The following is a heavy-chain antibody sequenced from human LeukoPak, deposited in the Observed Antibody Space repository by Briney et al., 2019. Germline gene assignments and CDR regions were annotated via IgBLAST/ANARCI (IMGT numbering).Heavy chain of an antibody. CDR1: GGSVSSGSYY. Sequence: SETLSLTCTVSGGSVSSGSYYWSWIRQPPGKGLEWIGYIYYSGSTNYNPSLKSRVTISVDTSKNQFSLKLSSVTAAGTAVYYCAREVVGMDVWGQGTTVTVSS. V-gene: IGHV4-61*01. CDR3: AREVVGMDV. CDR2: IYYSGST. J-gene: IGHJ6*02.